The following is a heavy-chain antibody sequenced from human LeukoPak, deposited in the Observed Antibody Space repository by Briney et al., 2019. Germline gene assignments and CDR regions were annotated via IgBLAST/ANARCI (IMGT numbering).Heavy chain of an antibody. D-gene: IGHD3-22*01. Sequence: SVKVSCKASGDTFSSYAISWVRQAPGQGLEWMGGIIPIFGTANYAQKFQGRVTITADESTNTAYMELSSLRSEDTAVYYCARDHLAYYDSSGYCPFDYWGQGTLVTVSS. CDR3: ARDHLAYYDSSGYCPFDY. CDR2: IIPIFGTA. V-gene: IGHV1-69*13. J-gene: IGHJ4*02. CDR1: GDTFSSYA.